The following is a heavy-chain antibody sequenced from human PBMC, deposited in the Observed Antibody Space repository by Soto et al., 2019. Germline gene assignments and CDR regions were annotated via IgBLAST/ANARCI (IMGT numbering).Heavy chain of an antibody. Sequence: QVQLVESGGGVVQPGRSLRLSCAASGFNFSSYGMHWVRQAPGKGLEWVAVISYDGSNKYYADSVKGRFTISRDNSKNTLYRHMNSLRAEYTPVYYCATPYEISCYRLDYWGQGTVFTVSS. V-gene: IGHV3-30*03. CDR3: ATPYEISCYRLDY. J-gene: IGHJ4*02. CDR2: ISYDGSNK. CDR1: GFNFSSYG. D-gene: IGHD3-22*01.